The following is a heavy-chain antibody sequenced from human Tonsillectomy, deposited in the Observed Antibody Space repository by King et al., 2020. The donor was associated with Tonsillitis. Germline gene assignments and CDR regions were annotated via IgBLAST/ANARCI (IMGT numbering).Heavy chain of an antibody. CDR3: ARDMRLGVSNAFDM. CDR1: GFTFDDYG. Sequence: VQLVESGGGLVQPGRSLRLSCAASGFTFDDYGMNWIRQVPGKGLEWVSRLTWNSGVKDYADSVQGRFSISRDNAKNFLFLQMNSLRTEDTALYYCARDMRLGVSNAFDMWGQGTMVTVSS. CDR2: LTWNSGVK. D-gene: IGHD3-16*01. V-gene: IGHV3-9*01. J-gene: IGHJ3*02.